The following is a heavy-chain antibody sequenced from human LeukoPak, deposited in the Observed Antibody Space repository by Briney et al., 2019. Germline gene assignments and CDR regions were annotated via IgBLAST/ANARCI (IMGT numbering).Heavy chain of an antibody. CDR3: ARARGSGSPYYFDY. D-gene: IGHD3-10*01. V-gene: IGHV4-38-2*01. Sequence: SETLSLTCGVSDYSITTGYYWGWIRQPPGKGLEWIGGIYHSGNTYYNPSLKSRVAISVDTSKNQFSLGLSSVTAADTAVYYCARARGSGSPYYFDYWGQGTLVTVSS. J-gene: IGHJ4*02. CDR2: IYHSGNT. CDR1: DYSITTGYY.